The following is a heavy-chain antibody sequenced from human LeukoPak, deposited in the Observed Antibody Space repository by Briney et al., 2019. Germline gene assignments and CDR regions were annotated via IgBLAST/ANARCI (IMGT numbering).Heavy chain of an antibody. CDR3: AGWGDTVDHVXXXFDX. V-gene: IGHV4-59*01. CDR1: GVSITNYY. D-gene: IGHD2-21*01. Sequence: SETLSLTCTVSGVSITNYYWNWMRQSPEKGLEWIGYSHYSGATNYNPSLKSRVTISVDTSKNQFSLNLNSVSAADTAVYYCAGWGDTVDHVXXXFDXXGQGTM. J-gene: IGHJ3*02. CDR2: SHYSGAT.